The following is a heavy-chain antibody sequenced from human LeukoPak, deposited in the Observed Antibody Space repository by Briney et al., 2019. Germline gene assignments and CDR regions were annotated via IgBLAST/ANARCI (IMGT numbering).Heavy chain of an antibody. V-gene: IGHV3-23*01. D-gene: IGHD4-11*01. CDR1: GFTFSSYA. CDR2: ISGSGGST. J-gene: IGHJ6*03. Sequence: PGGSLRLSCAASGFTFSSYAMSWVRQAPGKGLEWASAISGSGGSTYYADSVKGRFTISRDNSKNTLYLQMNSLRAEDTAVYYCAKDTLEGVTTRWDYYYYYMDVWGKGTTVTVSS. CDR3: AKDTLEGVTTRWDYYYYYMDV.